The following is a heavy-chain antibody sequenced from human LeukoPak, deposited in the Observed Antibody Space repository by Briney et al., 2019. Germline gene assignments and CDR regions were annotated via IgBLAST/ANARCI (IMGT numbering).Heavy chain of an antibody. CDR1: GYSFTSYW. V-gene: IGHV5-51*01. Sequence: GESLKISCKCSGYSFTSYWIGWVRQMPGKGLEWMGIIYPGDSDTRYSPSFQGQVTISADKSISTAYLQWSRLKASDTAMYYCATQTGKYSYGNDAFDIWGQGTMVTVSS. CDR2: IYPGDSDT. D-gene: IGHD5-18*01. J-gene: IGHJ3*02. CDR3: ATQTGKYSYGNDAFDI.